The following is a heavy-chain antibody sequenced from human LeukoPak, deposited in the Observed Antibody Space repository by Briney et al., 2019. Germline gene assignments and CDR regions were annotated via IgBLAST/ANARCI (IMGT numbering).Heavy chain of an antibody. CDR1: GGSISSSNYY. CDR2: IYYSGST. CDR3: ARDTYDILTGYYKWAFDI. V-gene: IGHV4-39*02. Sequence: SETLSLTCTVSGGSISSSNYYWGWIRQPPGEGLEWIGNIYYSGSTYYNPSLKSRVTMSVETSKNQFCMKLSSVTAADTAVYYCARDTYDILTGYYKWAFDIWGQGTMVTVSS. J-gene: IGHJ3*02. D-gene: IGHD3-9*01.